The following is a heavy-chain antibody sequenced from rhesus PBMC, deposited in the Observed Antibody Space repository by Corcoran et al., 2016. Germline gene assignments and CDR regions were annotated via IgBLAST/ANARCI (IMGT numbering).Heavy chain of an antibody. V-gene: IGHV4-93*02. CDR3: ASPPGLFGVVKFDV. CDR1: GGSLSSRSS. CDR2: NYGRGGST. Sequence: QVQLQESGPGVVKPSETLSLTCAVSGGSLSSRSSWSWIRPSPGQGLEWIGGNYGRGGSTEYNPSLKSRVTISIDTSKNQFSLKLSSVTAADTAVYYCASPPGLFGVVKFDVWGPGVLVTVSS. J-gene: IGHJ5-1*01. D-gene: IGHD3-3*01.